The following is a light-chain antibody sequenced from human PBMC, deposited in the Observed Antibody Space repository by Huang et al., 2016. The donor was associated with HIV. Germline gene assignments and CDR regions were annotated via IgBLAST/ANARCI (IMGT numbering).Light chain of an antibody. J-gene: IGKJ2*01. CDR1: QSISSN. CDR2: GAS. CDR3: QQYDAWPPYT. Sequence: EIVMTQSPATLSVSPGERATLSCRASQSISSNLDWYQQKPGQAPRLLIYGASTRATGIPASFSGSGSGTEFTLTISSLQSEDFAIYYCQQYDAWPPYTFGQGTKLEIK. V-gene: IGKV3-15*01.